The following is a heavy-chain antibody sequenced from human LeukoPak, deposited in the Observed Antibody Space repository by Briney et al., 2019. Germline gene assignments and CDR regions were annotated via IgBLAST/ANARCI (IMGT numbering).Heavy chain of an antibody. Sequence: GGSLRLSCAASGFTFSTYAMSWVRQAPGKGLEWVSSISSSGGNTYYADSVKGRFTISRDNSKNTLYLQMSSLSAEDTAVYYCAKRDRPCSGDCSAPYYFDYWGHGTLVTVSS. CDR3: AKRDRPCSGDCSAPYYFDY. V-gene: IGHV3-23*01. CDR2: ISSSGGNT. D-gene: IGHD2-21*02. J-gene: IGHJ4*01. CDR1: GFTFSTYA.